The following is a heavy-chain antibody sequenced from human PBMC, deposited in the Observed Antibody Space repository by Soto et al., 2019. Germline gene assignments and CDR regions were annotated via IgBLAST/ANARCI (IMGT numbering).Heavy chain of an antibody. CDR1: GYSFTDYW. V-gene: IGHV5-51*01. CDR3: ARHRINLLSAYDF. J-gene: IGHJ3*01. Sequence: GESRKISCKGSGYSFTDYWIGWVRQMPGKGLEWMGIIYPGDSDTRYSPSFQGQVTISADKSINTAYLQWSSLKASDTAMYYCARHRINLLSAYDFWGQGTMVT. CDR2: IYPGDSDT.